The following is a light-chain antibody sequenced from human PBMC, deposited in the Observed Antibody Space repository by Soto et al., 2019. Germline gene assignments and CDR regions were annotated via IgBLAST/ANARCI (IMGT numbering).Light chain of an antibody. V-gene: IGKV3-20*01. Sequence: EIVLTQSPGTLSLSPGERATLSCRASQSVSSSYLAWYQQKPGQAPRLLIYGASSRATAIPDRFSGSGSGTDFPLTISRLEPEDFAVYYCQQFGSSPRGTFGQGTKVEIK. CDR2: GAS. CDR3: QQFGSSPRGT. CDR1: QSVSSSY. J-gene: IGKJ1*01.